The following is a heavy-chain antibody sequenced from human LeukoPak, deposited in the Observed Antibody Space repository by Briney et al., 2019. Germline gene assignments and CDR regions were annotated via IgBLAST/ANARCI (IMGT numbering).Heavy chain of an antibody. CDR1: GFTFRNYA. CDR3: AKARYTGLDYYYYGMDV. Sequence: GGSLRLSCAASGFTFRNYAMHWVRQAPGKGLEWVAVITSDGSDKYYVDSVKGRFTVSRDNSKNTLYLQVNSLRPEDTAVYYCAKARYTGLDYYYYGMDVWGQGTTVTVSS. CDR2: ITSDGSDK. D-gene: IGHD5-12*01. J-gene: IGHJ6*02. V-gene: IGHV3-30*18.